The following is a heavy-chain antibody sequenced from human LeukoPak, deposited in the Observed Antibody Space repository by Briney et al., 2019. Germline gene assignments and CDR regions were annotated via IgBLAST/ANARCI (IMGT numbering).Heavy chain of an antibody. CDR3: ARGHDYYDSSGYPPKFDY. CDR2: INHSGST. CDR1: GGSFSGYY. V-gene: IGHV4-34*01. Sequence: SETLSLTCAVYGGSFSGYYWSWIRQPPGKGLEWIGEINHSGSTNYNPSLKSRVTISVDTSKNQFSLKLSSVTAADTAVYYCARGHDYYDSSGYPPKFDYWGQGTLVTVSS. D-gene: IGHD3-22*01. J-gene: IGHJ4*02.